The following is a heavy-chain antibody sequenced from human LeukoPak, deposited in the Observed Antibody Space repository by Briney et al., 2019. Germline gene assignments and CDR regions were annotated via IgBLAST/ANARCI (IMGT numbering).Heavy chain of an antibody. V-gene: IGHV3-7*01. D-gene: IGHD3-16*01. Sequence: GGSLRLSCAASGFTFSDYYMSWIRQAPGKGLEWVANIKQDGSEKYYVDSLKGRFTISRDNAKNSLYLQMNSLRAEDTAVYYCAKQRYGGEDYWGQGTLVTVSS. CDR1: GFTFSDYY. CDR2: IKQDGSEK. CDR3: AKQRYGGEDY. J-gene: IGHJ4*02.